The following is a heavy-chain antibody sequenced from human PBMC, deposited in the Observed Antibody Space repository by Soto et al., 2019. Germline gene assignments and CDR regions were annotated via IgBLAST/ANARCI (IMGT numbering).Heavy chain of an antibody. Sequence: PGGSLRLSCAASGFTFSNAWMNWVRQAPWKGLEWVGRIKSKTDGGTTDYAAPVKGRFTISRDDSKNTLYMQMNSLKTEDTAVYYSNKEVSSLCYNGATGSVDFWGQGTLVTVSS. CDR3: NKEVSSLCYNGATGSVDF. D-gene: IGHD1-1*01. CDR1: GFTFSNAW. CDR2: IKSKTDGGTT. V-gene: IGHV3-15*07. J-gene: IGHJ4*02.